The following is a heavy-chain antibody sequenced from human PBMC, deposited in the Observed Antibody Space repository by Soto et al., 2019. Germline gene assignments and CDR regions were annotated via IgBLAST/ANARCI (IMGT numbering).Heavy chain of an antibody. Sequence: ASVKVSCTASGYTFTSYGISWVRQAPGQGLEWMGWISAYNGNTNYAQKLQGRVTMTTDTSTSTAYMELRSLRSDDTAVYYCASGDQWLGDHDFDIWGPGTIVTVSS. D-gene: IGHD6-19*01. V-gene: IGHV1-18*04. CDR3: ASGDQWLGDHDFDI. CDR1: GYTFTSYG. CDR2: ISAYNGNT. J-gene: IGHJ3*02.